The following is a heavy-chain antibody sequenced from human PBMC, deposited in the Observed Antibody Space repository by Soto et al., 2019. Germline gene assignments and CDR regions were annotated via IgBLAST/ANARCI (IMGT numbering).Heavy chain of an antibody. J-gene: IGHJ5*02. D-gene: IGHD3-3*01. V-gene: IGHV3-21*01. CDR3: AREDAIFGVVTYGGWFDP. Sequence: EVQLVESGGGLVKPGGSLRLSCAASGFTFSSYSMNWVRQAPGKGLEWVSSISSSSSYIYYADSVKGRFTISRDNAQNSLYLEMTSLRAEDTAVYYCAREDAIFGVVTYGGWFDPWGQGTLVTVSS. CDR1: GFTFSSYS. CDR2: ISSSSSYI.